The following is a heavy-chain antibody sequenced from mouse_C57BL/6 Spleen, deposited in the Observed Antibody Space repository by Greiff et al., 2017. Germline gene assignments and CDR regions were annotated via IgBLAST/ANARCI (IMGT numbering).Heavy chain of an antibody. CDR2: IRNKANNHAT. V-gene: IGHV6-6*01. Sequence: EVMLVESGGGLVQPGGSMKLSCAASGFTFSDAWMDWVRQSPEKGLECVAEIRNKANNHATYYAESVKGRFTISRDDSKSSVYLQMNRLRAEDTGIYYCTRLGYYAMDYWGQGTSVTVSS. CDR3: TRLGYYAMDY. J-gene: IGHJ4*01. D-gene: IGHD4-1*01. CDR1: GFTFSDAW.